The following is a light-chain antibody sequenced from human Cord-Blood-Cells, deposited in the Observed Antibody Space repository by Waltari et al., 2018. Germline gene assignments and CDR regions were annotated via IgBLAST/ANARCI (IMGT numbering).Light chain of an antibody. Sequence: QSALTQPASVSGSPGQSITIPCTGTRSDVGVYNYVPWYQQHPGKAPKLMIYEVSNRPSGVSNRFSGSKSGNTASLTISGLQAEDEADYYCSSYTSSSTVVFGGGTKLTVL. CDR3: SSYTSSSTVV. CDR1: RSDVGVYNY. CDR2: EVS. V-gene: IGLV2-14*01. J-gene: IGLJ2*01.